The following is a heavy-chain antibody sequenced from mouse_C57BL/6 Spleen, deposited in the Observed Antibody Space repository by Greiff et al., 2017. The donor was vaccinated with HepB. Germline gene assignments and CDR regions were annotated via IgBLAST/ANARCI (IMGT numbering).Heavy chain of an antibody. CDR2: IYPGSGST. CDR1: GYTFTSYW. V-gene: IGHV1-55*01. J-gene: IGHJ2*01. Sequence: QVQLQQPGAELVKPGASVKMSCKASGYTFTSYWITWVKQRPGQGLEWIADIYPGSGSTNYNERFKSKATLTVDTASSTAYMQLSNLTSEDSAVYYCTRFDYFDYWGQGTTLTVSS. CDR3: TRFDYFDY.